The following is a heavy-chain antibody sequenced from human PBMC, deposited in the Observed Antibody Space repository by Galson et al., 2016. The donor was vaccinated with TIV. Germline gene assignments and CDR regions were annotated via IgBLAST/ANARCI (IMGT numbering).Heavy chain of an antibody. V-gene: IGHV4-39*02. Sequence: SETLSLTCTVSGGSMNISNYYWGWIRQPPGKGLEWIGSMYYSGSTYNNPSLQSRVTISGDTSTNQFSLKLSSVTAADTAVYYCAKVVVITTAGWSEYFQQWGQGTLLTVSS. D-gene: IGHD3-22*01. CDR3: AKVVVITTAGWSEYFQQ. CDR2: MYYSGST. J-gene: IGHJ1*01. CDR1: GGSMNISNYY.